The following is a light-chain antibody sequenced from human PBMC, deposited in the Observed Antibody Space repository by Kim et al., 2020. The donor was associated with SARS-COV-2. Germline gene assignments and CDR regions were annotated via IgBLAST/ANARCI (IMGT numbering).Light chain of an antibody. Sequence: SPGERATLSCQASQTISETYLAWYQQKPGQAPRLLIHGSSSRATGIPDRFSGSGSGTYFTLTINRLEPEVFAMYYCQQDDRSSWTFGQGTKVDIK. CDR1: QTISETY. CDR2: GSS. V-gene: IGKV3-20*01. CDR3: QQDDRSSWT. J-gene: IGKJ1*01.